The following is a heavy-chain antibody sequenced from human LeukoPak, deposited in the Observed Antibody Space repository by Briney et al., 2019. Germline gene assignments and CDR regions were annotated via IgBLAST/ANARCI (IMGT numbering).Heavy chain of an antibody. CDR2: VYYSGRT. CDR3: VXXTXXSXXDXXXXXRQXEVFDV. Sequence: SETLSLTCTVSGGSVSSDSYYWTWIRQPPGKGLEWIGYVYYSGRTNYNPTLKSRVTISVDTSKNQFSLRLNSVTAADTALYYCVXXTXXSXXDXXXXXRQXEVFDVWGQGTKVTVSS. V-gene: IGHV4-61*01. J-gene: IGHJ3*01. CDR1: GGSVSSDSYY.